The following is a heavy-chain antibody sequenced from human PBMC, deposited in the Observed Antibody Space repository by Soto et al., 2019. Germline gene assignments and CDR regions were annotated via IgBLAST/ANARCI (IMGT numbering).Heavy chain of an antibody. CDR3: ARGPAYIDGWRTFDL. CDR1: GGTFSSYA. J-gene: IGHJ4*02. CDR2: IIPIFGTA. Sequence: GASVKVSCKASGGTFSSYAISCVRQAPGQGLEWMGGIIPIFGTANYAQKFQGRVTITADESTSTAYMELSSLRSEDTAVYFCARGPAYIDGWRTFDLWGRGILVTVSS. D-gene: IGHD6-19*01. V-gene: IGHV1-69*13.